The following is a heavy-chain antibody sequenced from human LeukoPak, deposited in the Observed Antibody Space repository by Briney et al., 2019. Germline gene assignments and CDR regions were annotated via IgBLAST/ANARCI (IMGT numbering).Heavy chain of an antibody. J-gene: IGHJ4*02. CDR1: GVTFNIHA. D-gene: IGHD3-3*01. Sequence: ASVKVSCKASGVTFNIHAISWVRQAPGQGPEWIGIINPRGGSTSYAQKVQGRVTMSRDMSASTGYMTLSSLRSKDTAAYYGARGVVWSGYYAMHNPGGYWGQGNLVTVSS. V-gene: IGHV1-46*02. CDR2: INPRGGST. CDR3: ARGVVWSGYYAMHNPGGY.